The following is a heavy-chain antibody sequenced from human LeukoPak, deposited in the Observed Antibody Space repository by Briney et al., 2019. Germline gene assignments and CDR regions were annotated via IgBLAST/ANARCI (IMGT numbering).Heavy chain of an antibody. V-gene: IGHV4-30-4*01. J-gene: IGHJ4*02. CDR2: IYYSGST. D-gene: IGHD5-18*01. Sequence: SETLSLTCTVSGGSISSSGYYWSWIRQPPGKGLEWIGYIYYSGSTYYNPSLKSRVTISVDTSKNQFSLKLSSVTAADTAVYYCARVITDTAMVTYFDYWGQGTLVTVSS. CDR3: ARVITDTAMVTYFDY. CDR1: GGSISSSGYY.